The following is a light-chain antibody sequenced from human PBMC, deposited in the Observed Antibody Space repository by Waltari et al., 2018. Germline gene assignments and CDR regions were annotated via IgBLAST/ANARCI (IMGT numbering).Light chain of an antibody. J-gene: IGLJ2*01. V-gene: IGLV2-14*01. CDR1: SSDVGGYNF. Sequence: QSALTQPASVSGSPGQSITISCTGTSSDVGGYNFVSWYQQDPGKAPTLIFYEVSIRPSGVSNRFSGSKSGNRASLTISGLQTEDEADYYCSSYTSRGTLVFGGGTKLTVL. CDR2: EVS. CDR3: SSYTSRGTLV.